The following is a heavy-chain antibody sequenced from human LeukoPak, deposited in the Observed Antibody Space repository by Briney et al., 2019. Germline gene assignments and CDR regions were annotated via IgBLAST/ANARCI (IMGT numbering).Heavy chain of an antibody. V-gene: IGHV3-23*01. CDR1: GITFSSYA. J-gene: IGHJ3*01. D-gene: IGHD4-17*01. CDR2: ITGSGGGT. Sequence: GGSLRLSCAASGITFSSYAMIWLRQPPAKELAGVAAITGSGGGTYYGDSAKGRFTISRDDSKNTLYLQMNSLRAEDTAVYYCAKDPNGDYIGAFDFWGQGTMVTVSS. CDR3: AKDPNGDYIGAFDF.